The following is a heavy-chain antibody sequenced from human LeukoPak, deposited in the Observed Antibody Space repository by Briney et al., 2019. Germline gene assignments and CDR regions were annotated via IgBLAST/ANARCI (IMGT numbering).Heavy chain of an antibody. CDR2: IYYSGST. D-gene: IGHD3-22*01. Sequence: SETLSLTCTVSGGSISIYYWSWIRQPPGKGLEWIGYIYYSGSTNYNPSLKSRVTISVDTSKNQFSLKLSSVTAADTAVYYCARRQTYYYDSSGYYYFDYWGQGTLVSVSS. V-gene: IGHV4-59*08. J-gene: IGHJ4*02. CDR3: ARRQTYYYDSSGYYYFDY. CDR1: GGSISIYY.